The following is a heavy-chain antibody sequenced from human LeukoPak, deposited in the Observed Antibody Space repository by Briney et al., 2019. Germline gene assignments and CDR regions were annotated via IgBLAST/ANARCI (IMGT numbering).Heavy chain of an antibody. CDR2: INHSGSN. D-gene: IGHD6-19*01. CDR3: ARGRGLVRYNYYSFYMDV. Sequence: PSETLSLTCAVYGGSFSAYYWSWIRQPPGKGLEWIGAINHSGSNNYNPSLKSRASISIDPSKNQLSLKLGSLTAPDRAVFTCARGRGLVRYNYYSFYMDVWGKGTTVTVCS. CDR1: GGSFSAYY. J-gene: IGHJ6*03. V-gene: IGHV4-34*01.